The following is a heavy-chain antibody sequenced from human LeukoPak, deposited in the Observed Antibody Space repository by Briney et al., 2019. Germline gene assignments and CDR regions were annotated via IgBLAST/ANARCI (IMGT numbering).Heavy chain of an antibody. Sequence: PSETLSLTCAVSRGSISSSHWWSWVRQPPGKGLEWIGEIYHSGSTNYNPSLKSRVTISVDKSKNQFSLKLSSVTAADTAVYYCARDHLYCSSTSWYSAQWWFDPWGQGTLVTVSS. CDR3: ARDHLYCSSTSWYSAQWWFDP. D-gene: IGHD2-2*01. CDR1: RGSISSSHW. CDR2: IYHSGST. J-gene: IGHJ5*02. V-gene: IGHV4-4*02.